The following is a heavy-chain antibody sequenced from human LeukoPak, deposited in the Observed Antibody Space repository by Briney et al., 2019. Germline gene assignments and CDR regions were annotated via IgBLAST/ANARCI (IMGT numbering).Heavy chain of an antibody. CDR2: IYYSGST. CDR1: GGSISSSSYS. CDR3: ARQTFPNDSSGYYLDY. V-gene: IGHV4-39*01. J-gene: IGHJ4*02. D-gene: IGHD3-22*01. Sequence: PSETLSLTCTVSGGSISSSSYSSGWIRQPPGKGLEWIGRIYYSGSTYYNPSLKSRDTISVDTSKNQFSLKLSSVTAADTAVYYCARQTFPNDSSGYYLDYWGQGTLVTVSS.